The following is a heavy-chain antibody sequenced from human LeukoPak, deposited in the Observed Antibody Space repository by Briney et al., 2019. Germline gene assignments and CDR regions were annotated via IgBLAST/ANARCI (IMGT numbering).Heavy chain of an antibody. CDR2: INPNSGGT. V-gene: IGHV1-2*02. D-gene: IGHD6-6*01. CDR3: ARDPIPKYIAARPAWFDP. CDR1: GYTFTGYY. Sequence: ASVKVSCKASGYTFTGYYMHWVLQAPGQGLEWMGWINPNSGGTNYAQKFQGRVTMTRDTSISTAYMELSRLRSDDTAVYYCARDPIPKYIAARPAWFDPWGQGTLVTVSS. J-gene: IGHJ5*02.